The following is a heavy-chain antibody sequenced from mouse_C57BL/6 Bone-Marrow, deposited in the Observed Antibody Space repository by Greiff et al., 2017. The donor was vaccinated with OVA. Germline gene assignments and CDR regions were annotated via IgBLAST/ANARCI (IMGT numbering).Heavy chain of an antibody. Sequence: VQLQQSGAELVKPGASVKLSCTASGFNIKDYYMHWVKQRTEQGLEWIGRIDPEDGETKYAPKFPGKATITADTSSNTAYLQLSSLTSEDTAVYYCARSGYGSAWFAYWGQGTLVTVSA. CDR3: ARSGYGSAWFAY. J-gene: IGHJ3*01. CDR2: IDPEDGET. V-gene: IGHV14-2*01. D-gene: IGHD1-1*01. CDR1: GFNIKDYY.